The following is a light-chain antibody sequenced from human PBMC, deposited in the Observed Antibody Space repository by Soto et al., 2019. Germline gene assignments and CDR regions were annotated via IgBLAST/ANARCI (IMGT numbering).Light chain of an antibody. Sequence: QSALTQPASVSGSPGQSITISCTGTSSDVGGYNYVSWYQQHPGKAPKLMISDVSNRPSGVSTRFSGSKSGNTASLTISGLQAEDEADYYCCSYTTSSTPIVFGGGTKVTVL. CDR2: DVS. J-gene: IGLJ2*01. V-gene: IGLV2-14*01. CDR1: SSDVGGYNY. CDR3: CSYTTSSTPIV.